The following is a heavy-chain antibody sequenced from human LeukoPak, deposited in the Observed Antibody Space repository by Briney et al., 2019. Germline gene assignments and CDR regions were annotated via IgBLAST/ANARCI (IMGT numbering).Heavy chain of an antibody. CDR3: ARHREPSGSYSAFDY. J-gene: IGHJ4*02. V-gene: IGHV4-59*08. Sequence: PSETLSLTCTVSGGSISNYFWSWIRQPPGKGLEWVGHVYYSGTAIYNPSRMGRVIMSVDTSKNQFSLSLSSINAADTALYCCARHREPSGSYSAFDYWGQGALVTVSS. CDR1: GGSISNYF. CDR2: VYYSGTA. D-gene: IGHD3-10*01.